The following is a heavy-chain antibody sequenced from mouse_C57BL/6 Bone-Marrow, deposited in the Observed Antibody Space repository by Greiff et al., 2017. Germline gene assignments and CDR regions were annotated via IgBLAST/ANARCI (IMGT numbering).Heavy chain of an antibody. V-gene: IGHV1-4*01. CDR2: INPSSGYT. D-gene: IGHD1-1*01. Sequence: VQRVESGAELARPGASVKMSCKASGYTFTSYTMHWVKQRPGQGLEWIGYINPSSGYTKYNQKFKDKATLTADKSSSTAYMQLSSLTSEDSAVYYCARETIYYYGSSYEEDYFDYWGQGTTLTVSS. CDR1: GYTFTSYT. J-gene: IGHJ2*01. CDR3: ARETIYYYGSSYEEDYFDY.